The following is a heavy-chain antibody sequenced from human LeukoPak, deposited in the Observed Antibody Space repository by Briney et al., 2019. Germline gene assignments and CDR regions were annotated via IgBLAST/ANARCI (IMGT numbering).Heavy chain of an antibody. V-gene: IGHV3-66*01. J-gene: IGHJ4*02. CDR2: IYSGGST. Sequence: PGGSLRLSCAASEFSVGSNYMTWVRQAPGKGLEWVSLIYSGGSTYYADSVKGRFTISRDNSKNTLYLQMNSLRAEDTAVYYCARTPRSAAAGRFDYWGQGTLVTVSS. D-gene: IGHD6-13*01. CDR1: EFSVGSNY. CDR3: ARTPRSAAAGRFDY.